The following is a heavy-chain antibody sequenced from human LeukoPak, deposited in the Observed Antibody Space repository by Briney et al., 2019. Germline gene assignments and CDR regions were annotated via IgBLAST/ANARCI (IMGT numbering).Heavy chain of an antibody. CDR1: GFTFSSYA. J-gene: IGHJ4*02. V-gene: IGHV3-23*01. D-gene: IGHD3-10*01. Sequence: GGSLRLSCAASGFTFSSYAMSWVRQAPGKGLEWVSAISGSGGSTYYADSVKGRFSISRDNSKNTLYLQMNSLRAEDTAVYYCAKDGLLWFGDAWDHWGQGTLVTVSS. CDR3: AKDGLLWFGDAWDH. CDR2: ISGSGGST.